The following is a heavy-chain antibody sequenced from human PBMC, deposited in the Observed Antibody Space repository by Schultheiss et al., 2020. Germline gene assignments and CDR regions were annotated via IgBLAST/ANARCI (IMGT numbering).Heavy chain of an antibody. CDR2: IGEGT. D-gene: IGHD2-15*01. J-gene: IGHJ4*02. Sequence: SETLSLTCSVSGGFLSSAGYYWTWIRQRPGKGLEWIGHIGEGTNYNPSLKSRVTIAVDTAKNQFSLKLSSVTAADTAVYYCALARWTVVEYYFDYWGQGTLGTGSS. CDR3: ALARWTVVEYYFDY. CDR1: GGFLSSAGYY. V-gene: IGHV4-31*03.